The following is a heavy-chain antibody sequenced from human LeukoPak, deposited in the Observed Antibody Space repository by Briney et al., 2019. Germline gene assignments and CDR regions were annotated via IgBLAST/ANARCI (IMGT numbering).Heavy chain of an antibody. J-gene: IGHJ3*02. D-gene: IGHD2-21*02. CDR2: ISDSGGST. CDR1: GFTFSSYA. V-gene: IGHV3-23*01. Sequence: GGSLRVSCAVSGFTFSSYALSWVRQAPGKGLEWVSSISDSGGSTYYADSVRGRFTISRDNSKNTLYLQMNSLRAEDTAVYYCAKDIVVVTAGSNAFDIWGQGIMVTVSS. CDR3: AKDIVVVTAGSNAFDI.